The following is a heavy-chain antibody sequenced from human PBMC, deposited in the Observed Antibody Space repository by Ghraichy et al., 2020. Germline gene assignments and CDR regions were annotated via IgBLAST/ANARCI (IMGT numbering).Heavy chain of an antibody. D-gene: IGHD6-6*01. CDR3: ARDLEYSSSSGEYNWFDP. CDR1: GGSISSYY. Sequence: SETLSLTCTVSGGSISSYYWSWIRQPPGKGLEWIGYIYYSGSTNYNPSLKSRVTISVDTSKNQFSLKLSSVTAADTAVYYCARDLEYSSSSGEYNWFDPCGQVTLVTVSS. V-gene: IGHV4-59*01. CDR2: IYYSGST. J-gene: IGHJ5*02.